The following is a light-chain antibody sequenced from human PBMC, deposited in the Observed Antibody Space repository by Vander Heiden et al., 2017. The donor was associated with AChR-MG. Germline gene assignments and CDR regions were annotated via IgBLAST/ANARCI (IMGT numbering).Light chain of an antibody. CDR2: GAS. CDR1: QSVSSN. CDR3: QQYNNWRT. V-gene: IGKV3-15*01. Sequence: EIALTQSPATLSVSPGERATLSWRASQSVSSNVAWYQQKPGQAPRLLIYGASTRATGIPARFSGSGSGREFTLTISSLRSEDFAVYYCQQYNNWRTFGQGTKVEIK. J-gene: IGKJ1*01.